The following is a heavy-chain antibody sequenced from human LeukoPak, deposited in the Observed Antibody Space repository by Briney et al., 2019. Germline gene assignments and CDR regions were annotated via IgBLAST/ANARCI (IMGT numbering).Heavy chain of an antibody. J-gene: IGHJ4*02. CDR3: SREALQGNYFDY. CDR2: INPSGGST. CDR1: GYTFTSYY. D-gene: IGHD3-10*01. V-gene: IGHV1-46*01. Sequence: ASVKVSCKASGYTFTSYYMLWVRQAPGQGLEWMGIINPSGGSTTYAQKFQGRATMTRDMSTSTVYMELSSLKSEDTAVYYCSREALQGNYFDYWGQGTLVTVSS.